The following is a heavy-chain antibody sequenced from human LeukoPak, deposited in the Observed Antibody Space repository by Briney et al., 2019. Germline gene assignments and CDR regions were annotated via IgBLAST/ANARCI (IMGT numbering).Heavy chain of an antibody. CDR3: ARDVLLWFGDQPTYYYYYGMDV. D-gene: IGHD3-10*01. V-gene: IGHV1-2*02. J-gene: IGHJ6*02. CDR1: GYTFTGYY. Sequence: GASVKVSCKASGYTFTGYYMHWVRQAPGQGLEWMGVINPSSGGINYAQKFQGRVTMTRDTSISTAYMELSRLRSDDTAVYYCARDVLLWFGDQPTYYYYYGMDVWGQGTTVTVSS. CDR2: INPSSGGI.